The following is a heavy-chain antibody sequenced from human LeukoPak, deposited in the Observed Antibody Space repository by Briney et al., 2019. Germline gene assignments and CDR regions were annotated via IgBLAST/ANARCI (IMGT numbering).Heavy chain of an antibody. CDR1: GFTFGCYA. CDR3: ASQGSPKGVWRDY. V-gene: IGHV3-30*01. D-gene: IGHD3-3*01. CDR2: ISYDGSNK. J-gene: IGHJ4*02. Sequence: GRSLRLSCAASGFTFGCYAMHWVRQAPGKGLEWVAVISYDGSNKYYADSVKGRFAISRDNSKNTLYLQMNSLRAEDTAVYYCASQGSPKGVWRDYWGQGTLVTVSS.